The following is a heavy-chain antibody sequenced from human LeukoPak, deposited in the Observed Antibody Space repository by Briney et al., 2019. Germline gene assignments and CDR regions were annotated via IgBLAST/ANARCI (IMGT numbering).Heavy chain of an antibody. CDR3: ARGLDDFWSEYYTKELDY. V-gene: IGHV1-46*01. CDR2: INPSGGST. J-gene: IGHJ4*02. D-gene: IGHD3-3*01. Sequence: GASVKVSCKASGYTFSSYGVAWVRQAPGQGLEWMGIINPSGGSTSYAQKFQGRVTMTRDTSTSTVYMELSSLRSEDAAVYYCARGLDDFWSEYYTKELDYWGQGTLVTVSS. CDR1: GYTFSSYG.